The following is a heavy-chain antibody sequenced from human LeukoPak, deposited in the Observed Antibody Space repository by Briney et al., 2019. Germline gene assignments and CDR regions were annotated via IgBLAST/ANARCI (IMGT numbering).Heavy chain of an antibody. Sequence: ASVKVSCKASGYTFTSYGISWVRQAPGQGLEWMGWISAYNGNTNYAQKLQGRVTMTTDTSTSTACMELRSLRSDDTAVYYCARVNYGSGSYYNFYYYGMDVWGQGTTVTVSS. CDR1: GYTFTSYG. V-gene: IGHV1-18*01. J-gene: IGHJ6*02. CDR3: ARVNYGSGSYYNFYYYGMDV. D-gene: IGHD3-10*01. CDR2: ISAYNGNT.